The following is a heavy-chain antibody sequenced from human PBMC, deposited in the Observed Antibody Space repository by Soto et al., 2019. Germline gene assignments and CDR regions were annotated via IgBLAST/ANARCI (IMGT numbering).Heavy chain of an antibody. D-gene: IGHD5-12*01. J-gene: IGHJ4*02. CDR2: IKQDGSEK. V-gene: IGHV3-7*03. CDR1: GFTFSSYW. CDR3: ARDHHRYSGYDYVDY. Sequence: GGSLRLSCAASGFTFSSYWMSWVRQAPGKGLEWVANIKQDGSEKYYVDSVKGRFTISRDNAKNSLYLQMNSLRAEDTALYYCARDHHRYSGYDYVDYWGQGTLVTVPS.